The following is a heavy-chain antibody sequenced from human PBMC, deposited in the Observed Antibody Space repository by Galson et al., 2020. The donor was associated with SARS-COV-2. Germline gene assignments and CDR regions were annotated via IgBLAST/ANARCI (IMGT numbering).Heavy chain of an antibody. CDR2: FDPEDGET. CDR1: GYTLTELS. J-gene: IGHJ4*02. D-gene: IGHD1-26*01. V-gene: IGHV1-24*01. Sequence: ASVKVSCKVSGYTLTELSMHWVRPAPGKGLEWMGGFDPEDGETIYAQKFPGRVTMTEDTSTDTAYMELSSLRSEDTAVYYCATDFVYSGSYLASYWGQGTLVTVSS. CDR3: ATDFVYSGSYLASY.